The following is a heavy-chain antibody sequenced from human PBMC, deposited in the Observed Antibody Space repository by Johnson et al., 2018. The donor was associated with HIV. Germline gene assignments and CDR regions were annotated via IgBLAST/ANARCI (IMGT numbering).Heavy chain of an antibody. V-gene: IGHV3-23*01. CDR1: GFTVSSNY. J-gene: IGHJ3*02. Sequence: VLLLESGGGLVQPGGSLRLSCAASGFTVSSNYMSWVRQSPGRGLEWVSAISGSGGTTYHADSVKGRFTISRDNSKTTLYLQMNSLRAEDTAVYYCAAPSLGGDTFDAFDIWGQGTMVTVSS. D-gene: IGHD1-26*01. CDR3: AAPSLGGDTFDAFDI. CDR2: ISGSGGTT.